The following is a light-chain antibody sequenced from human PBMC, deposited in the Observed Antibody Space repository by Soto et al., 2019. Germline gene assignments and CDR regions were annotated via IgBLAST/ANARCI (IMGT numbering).Light chain of an antibody. V-gene: IGKV1-33*01. CDR3: QHYHSVPFT. Sequence: IHMTQAPASLSASVLYRVTITCQASQDIKKYLNWYQQKPGKAPKLLISGASSLETGVPSRFSGSGSGIHFTFTISSLQPQDIATYYCQHYHSVPFTFGPGTKVDIK. J-gene: IGKJ3*01. CDR1: QDIKKY. CDR2: GAS.